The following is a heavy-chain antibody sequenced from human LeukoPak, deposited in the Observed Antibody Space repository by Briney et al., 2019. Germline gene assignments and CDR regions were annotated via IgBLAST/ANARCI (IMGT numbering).Heavy chain of an antibody. D-gene: IGHD2-2*01. CDR1: GGSISSSSYY. Sequence: SETLSLTCTVSGGSISSSSYYWGWIRQPPGKGLEWIGSIYYSGSTYYNPSLTSRVTISVDTSKNQFSLKLSSVTAADTALYYCARGGCSSISCYYYYGMDVWGQGTTVTVSS. CDR2: IYYSGST. J-gene: IGHJ6*02. CDR3: ARGGCSSISCYYYYGMDV. V-gene: IGHV4-39*07.